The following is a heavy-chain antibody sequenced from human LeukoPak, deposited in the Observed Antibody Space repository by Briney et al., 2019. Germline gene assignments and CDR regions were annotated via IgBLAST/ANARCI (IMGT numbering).Heavy chain of an antibody. Sequence: GGSLRLSCAAPVFTFSSYGMHSVGQAPGKGLEWVAVIWYDGSNKYYADSMKGRFTISTDNSKNTLYLQMNSLRAQDTPVYCCAKDQPPSSSWHGLYYWGQGTLVTVSS. D-gene: IGHD6-13*01. CDR1: VFTFSSYG. CDR2: IWYDGSNK. CDR3: AKDQPPSSSWHGLYY. V-gene: IGHV3-33*06. J-gene: IGHJ4*02.